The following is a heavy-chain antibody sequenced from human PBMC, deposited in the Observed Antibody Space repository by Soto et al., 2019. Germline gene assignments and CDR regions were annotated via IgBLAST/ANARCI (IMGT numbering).Heavy chain of an antibody. V-gene: IGHV3-33*01. CDR2: IWYDGSNK. D-gene: IGHD2-2*01. CDR3: ARDPIISTSLRGSTYYYGMDV. J-gene: IGHJ6*02. Sequence: GGSLRLSCAASGFTFSSYGMHWVRQAPGKGLEWVAVIWYDGSNKYYADSVKGRFTISRDNSKNTLYLQMNSLRAEDTAVYYCARDPIISTSLRGSTYYYGMDVWGQGTTVTVSS. CDR1: GFTFSSYG.